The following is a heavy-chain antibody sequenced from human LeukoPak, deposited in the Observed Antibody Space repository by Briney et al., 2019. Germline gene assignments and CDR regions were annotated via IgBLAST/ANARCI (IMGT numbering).Heavy chain of an antibody. J-gene: IGHJ6*03. CDR3: ARRSVSSYYYYMDV. Sequence: SETLSLTCTVSGGSISSYYWSWIRQPPGKGLEWIGYIYYSGSTNYNPSLKSRVTMSVDTSKNQFSLKLSSVTAADTAVYYCARRSVSSYYYYMDVWGKGTTVTVS. CDR2: IYYSGST. CDR1: GGSISSYY. V-gene: IGHV4-59*08.